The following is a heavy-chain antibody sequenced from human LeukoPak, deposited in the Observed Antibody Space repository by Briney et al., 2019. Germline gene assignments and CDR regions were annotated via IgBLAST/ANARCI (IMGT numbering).Heavy chain of an antibody. V-gene: IGHV4-59*08. CDR2: FYHSGST. CDR3: ARHRDGYNYWFDP. Sequence: SETLSLTCSVSGGFNTHYYWSWIRQPPGKGLEWIGYFYHSGSTNYNPSLKSRVTISVDTSKNQFSLKLSSVTAADTAVYYCARHRDGYNYWFDPWGQGTLVTVSS. D-gene: IGHD5-24*01. CDR1: GGFNTHYY. J-gene: IGHJ5*02.